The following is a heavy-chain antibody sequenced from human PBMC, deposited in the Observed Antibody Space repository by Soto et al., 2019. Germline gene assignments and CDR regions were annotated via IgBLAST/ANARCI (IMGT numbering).Heavy chain of an antibody. J-gene: IGHJ4*02. D-gene: IGHD6-25*01. Sequence: GGSLRLSCAASGFTFSSYAMNWVRQAPGKWLEWIAYISSSSNSVDYAVSVKDRFIISRDNAKNSPYLQMDFLRHEDTAVYYCARRSRPIEYWGRGTLVTVSS. CDR1: GFTFSSYA. CDR3: ARRSRPIEY. CDR2: ISSSSNSV. V-gene: IGHV3-48*02.